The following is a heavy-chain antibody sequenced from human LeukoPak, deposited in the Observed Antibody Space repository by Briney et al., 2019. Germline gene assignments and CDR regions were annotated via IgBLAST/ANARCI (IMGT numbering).Heavy chain of an antibody. V-gene: IGHV1-69*04. CDR1: RYTFTIYY. CDR2: IIPILGIA. D-gene: IGHD2-21*02. Sequence: AVNVSCQPCRYTFTIYYILWVRQAPRQGREWMGRIIPILGIANYAQKFQGRFTITADKSTSTAYMQMSSLRSEDTAVYYCARECCGGDCPLAFDYWGQGTLVTVSS. J-gene: IGHJ4*02. CDR3: ARECCGGDCPLAFDY.